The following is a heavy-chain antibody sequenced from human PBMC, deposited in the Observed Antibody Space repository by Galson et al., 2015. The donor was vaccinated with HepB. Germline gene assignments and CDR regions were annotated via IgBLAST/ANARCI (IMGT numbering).Heavy chain of an antibody. Sequence: SVKVSCKASGYTFTSYGISWVRQAPGQGLEWMGWISAYNGNTNYAQKLQGRVTMTTDTSTSTAYMELRSLRSDDTAVYYCARWELGYCSGGSCSDSGYDNGFDYWGQGTLVTVSS. CDR2: ISAYNGNT. CDR1: GYTFTSYG. D-gene: IGHD2-15*01. CDR3: ARWELGYCSGGSCSDSGYDNGFDY. J-gene: IGHJ4*02. V-gene: IGHV1-18*01.